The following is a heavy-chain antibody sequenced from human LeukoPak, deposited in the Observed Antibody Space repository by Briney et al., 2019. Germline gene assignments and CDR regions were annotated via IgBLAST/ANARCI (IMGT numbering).Heavy chain of an antibody. J-gene: IGHJ4*02. Sequence: PSETLSLTCTVSGGSISSYYWSWIRQPPGKGLEWIGYIYYSGSTNYNPSLKSRVTISVDTSKNQFSLKLSSVTAADTAVYYCARLSLRSSWAVVDNWGQGKLVTVSS. CDR3: ARLSLRSSWAVVDN. CDR1: GGSISSYY. V-gene: IGHV4-59*01. CDR2: IYYSGST. D-gene: IGHD6-13*01.